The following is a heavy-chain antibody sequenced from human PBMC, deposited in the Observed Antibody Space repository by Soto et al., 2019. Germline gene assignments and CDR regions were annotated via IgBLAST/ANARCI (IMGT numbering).Heavy chain of an antibody. D-gene: IGHD3-3*01. CDR2: ISSSSSYI. CDR3: ARGFWSCYRESELYYYGMDV. Sequence: EVQLVESGGGLVKPGGSLRLSCAASGFTFSSYSMNWVRQAPGKGLEWVSSISSSSSYIYYADSVKGRFTISRDNAKNSLYLQMNSLRAEDTAVYYCARGFWSCYRESELYYYGMDVWGQGTTVTVSS. J-gene: IGHJ6*02. V-gene: IGHV3-21*01. CDR1: GFTFSSYS.